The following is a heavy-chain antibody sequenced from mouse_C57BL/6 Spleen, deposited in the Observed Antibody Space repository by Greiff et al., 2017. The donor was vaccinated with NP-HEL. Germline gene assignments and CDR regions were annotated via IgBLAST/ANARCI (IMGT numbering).Heavy chain of an antibody. J-gene: IGHJ2*01. CDR1: GFSLTSYG. V-gene: IGHV2-2*01. CDR2: IWSGGST. D-gene: IGHD1-1*01. CDR3: ARGITTVGYFDY. Sequence: VKLQESGPGLVQPSQSLSITCTVSGFSLTSYGVHWVRQSPGKGLEWLGVIWSGGSTDYNAAFISRLSISKDNSKSQVFFKMNSLQADDTAIYYCARGITTVGYFDYRGQGTTLTVSS.